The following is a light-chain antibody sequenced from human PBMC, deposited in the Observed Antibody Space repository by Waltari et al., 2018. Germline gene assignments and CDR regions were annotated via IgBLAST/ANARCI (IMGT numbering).Light chain of an antibody. J-gene: IGLJ2*01. Sequence: QSALTQPRSVSGSPGQSVTLPCAGTSSDVGGFNYVSWYQQHPGKAPKLMIYDVIKRPSGVPDRFSGSKSDNTASLTISGLQAEDEADYYCCSYAGSYTVLFGGGTKLTVL. V-gene: IGLV2-11*01. CDR1: SSDVGGFNY. CDR2: DVI. CDR3: CSYAGSYTVL.